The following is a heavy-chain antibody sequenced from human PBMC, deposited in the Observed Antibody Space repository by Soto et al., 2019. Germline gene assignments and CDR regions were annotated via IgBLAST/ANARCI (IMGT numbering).Heavy chain of an antibody. D-gene: IGHD6-13*01. CDR1: GYTFSSYD. V-gene: IGHV1-8*01. J-gene: IGHJ4*02. CDR2: MNPNSGNT. Sequence: QVQLVQSGAEVKKPGASVKVSCKASGYTFSSYDINWVRQATGQGLEWMGWMNPNSGNTGYAQKFQGRVTMTRNTSISTAYMELSSLRSEDTAMYYCAIARYNSTWYYGFDYWGQGTLVTVSS. CDR3: AIARYNSTWYYGFDY.